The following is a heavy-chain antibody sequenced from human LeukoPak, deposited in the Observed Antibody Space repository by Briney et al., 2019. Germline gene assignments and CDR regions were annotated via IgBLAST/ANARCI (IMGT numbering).Heavy chain of an antibody. V-gene: IGHV3-48*01. CDR3: ARTSGNYLYFDY. CDR2: ISSSSSTI. D-gene: IGHD1-26*01. Sequence: GGSLRLSCAASGFTFSSYSMNWVRQAPGKGLEWVSYISSSSSTIYCADSVKGRFTISRDNSKNALYLQMSSLRAEDTAVYYCARTSGNYLYFDYWGQGTLVTVSS. J-gene: IGHJ4*02. CDR1: GFTFSSYS.